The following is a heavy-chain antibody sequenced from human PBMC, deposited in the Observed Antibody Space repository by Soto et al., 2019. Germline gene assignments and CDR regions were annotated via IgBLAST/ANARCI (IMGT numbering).Heavy chain of an antibody. CDR3: AKDKTGRLTSGLYSDY. J-gene: IGHJ4*02. CDR1: GFTFGDFT. D-gene: IGHD3-22*01. CDR2: ISWDGVFR. V-gene: IGHV3-43*01. Sequence: PGGSLRLSCAASGFTFGDFTMHWVRQAPGKGLEWVSLISWDGVFRTYADSVKGRFTISRDNSKNSLYLQMNSLRTEDTALYYCAKDKTGRLTSGLYSDYWGQGTLVTVSS.